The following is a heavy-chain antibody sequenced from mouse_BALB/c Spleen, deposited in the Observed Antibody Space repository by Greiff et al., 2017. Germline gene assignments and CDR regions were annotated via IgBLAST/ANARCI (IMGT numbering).Heavy chain of an antibody. CDR2: ISYSGST. J-gene: IGHJ2*01. CDR3: ARRGNYYVDY. V-gene: IGHV3-2*02. D-gene: IGHD2-1*01. CDR1: GYSITSDYA. Sequence: DVQLQESGPGLVKPSQSLSLTCTVTGYSITSDYAWNWIRQFPGNKLEWMGYISYSGSTSYNPTLKSRISITRDTSKNQFFLQLNSVTTEDTATYYCARRGNYYVDYWGQGTTLTVSS.